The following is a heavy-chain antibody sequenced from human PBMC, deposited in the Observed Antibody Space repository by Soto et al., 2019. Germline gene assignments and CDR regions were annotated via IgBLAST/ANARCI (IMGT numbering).Heavy chain of an antibody. J-gene: IGHJ4*02. Sequence: QVQLVESGGGVVQPGRSLRLSCAASGFTFSSYGMHWVRQAPGKGLEWVAVIWYDGSNKYYADSVKGRFTISRDNSKNTRYLQMNSLRAEDTAVYYCARDFGSTRESCFDYWGQGTLVTVSS. D-gene: IGHD2-2*01. CDR1: GFTFSSYG. CDR2: IWYDGSNK. CDR3: ARDFGSTRESCFDY. V-gene: IGHV3-33*01.